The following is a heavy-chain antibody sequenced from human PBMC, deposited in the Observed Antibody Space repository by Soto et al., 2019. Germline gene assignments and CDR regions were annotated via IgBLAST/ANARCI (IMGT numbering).Heavy chain of an antibody. D-gene: IGHD6-13*01. CDR2: INAGNGNT. J-gene: IGHJ5*02. CDR3: ARAPSIAAGSFWFDP. V-gene: IGHV1-3*01. Sequence: ASVKVSFKASGYTFTSYAMHWVRQAPGQRLEWMGWINAGNGNTKYSQKFQGRVTITRDTSASTAYMELSSLRSEDTAVYYCARAPSIAAGSFWFDPWGQGTLVTVSS. CDR1: GYTFTSYA.